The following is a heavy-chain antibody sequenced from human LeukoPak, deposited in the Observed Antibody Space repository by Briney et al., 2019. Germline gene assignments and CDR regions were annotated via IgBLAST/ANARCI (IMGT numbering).Heavy chain of an antibody. CDR3: ARGNYYAMDV. J-gene: IGHJ6*02. V-gene: IGHV3-74*01. CDR2: INSDGSST. CDR1: GFTFSSYE. Sequence: GGSLRLSCAASGFTFSSYEMNWVRQAPGKGLVWVSRINSDGSSTSYADSVKGRFTISRDNAKNTLYLQMNSLRAEDTAVYYCARGNYYAMDVWGQGTTVTVPS.